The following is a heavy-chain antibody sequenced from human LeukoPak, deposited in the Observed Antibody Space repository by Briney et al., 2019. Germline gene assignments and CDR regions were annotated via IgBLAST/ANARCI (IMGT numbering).Heavy chain of an antibody. CDR2: IYTSGSA. Sequence: SETLSLTCLVSGGSISSDSSYWSWIRQPAGKGLEWIGRIYTSGSANYNPSFKSRVTLSLDTSKKHISLEMSSVTAADTAVYYCARVSPQGAYYYDSSGYHRAPSYYMDVWGKGTTVTVSS. CDR3: ARVSPQGAYYYDSSGYHRAPSYYMDV. V-gene: IGHV4-61*02. CDR1: GGSISSDSSY. D-gene: IGHD3-22*01. J-gene: IGHJ6*03.